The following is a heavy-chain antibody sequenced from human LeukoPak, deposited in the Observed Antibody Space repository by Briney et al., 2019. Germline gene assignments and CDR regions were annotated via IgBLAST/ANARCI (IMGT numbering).Heavy chain of an antibody. D-gene: IGHD6-6*01. CDR3: ARPSRPGLDVFNI. CDR1: GGSISSYY. J-gene: IGHJ3*02. Sequence: SETLSLTCTVSGGSISSYYWSWIRQPPGKGLEWIGYIYYSGSTNYNPSLKSRVTISVDTSKNQFSLKLSSVTAADTAVYYCARPSRPGLDVFNIWGQGQWSPSLQ. V-gene: IGHV4-59*08. CDR2: IYYSGST.